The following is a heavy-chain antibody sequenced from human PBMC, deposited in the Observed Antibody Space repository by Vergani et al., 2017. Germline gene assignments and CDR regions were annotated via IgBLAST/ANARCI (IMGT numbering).Heavy chain of an antibody. CDR3: ARRNWRGSSWYSLYFDY. CDR1: GYTFTSYG. Sequence: QVQLVQSGAEVKKPGASVKVSCKASGYTFTSYGISWVRQAPGQGLEWMGWISAYNGNTNYAQKLQGRVTMTTDTSTSTAYMELRSLRSDDTAVYYCARRNWRGSSWYSLYFDYWGQGTLVTVSS. J-gene: IGHJ4*02. D-gene: IGHD6-13*01. CDR2: ISAYNGNT. V-gene: IGHV1-18*01.